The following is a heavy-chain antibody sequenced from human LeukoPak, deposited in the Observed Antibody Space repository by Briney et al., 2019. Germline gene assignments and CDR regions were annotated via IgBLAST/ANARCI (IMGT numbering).Heavy chain of an antibody. J-gene: IGHJ4*02. CDR3: ARDGYCSGGSCYDPFDY. CDR1: GFTFSSYS. D-gene: IGHD2-15*01. CDR2: ISSSSSTI. V-gene: IGHV3-48*01. Sequence: GRSLRLSCAASGFTFSSYSMNWVRRAPGKGLEWVSYISSSSSTIYYADSVKGRFTISRDNAKNSLYLQMNSLRVEDTAVYYCARDGYCSGGSCYDPFDYWGQGTLVTVSS.